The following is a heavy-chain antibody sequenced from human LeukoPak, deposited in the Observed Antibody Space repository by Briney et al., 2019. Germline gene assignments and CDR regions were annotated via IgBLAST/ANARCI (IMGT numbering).Heavy chain of an antibody. D-gene: IGHD2-15*01. CDR2: INHSGST. Sequence: SETLSLTCAVYGGSFSGYYWSWIRQPPGKGLEWIGEINHSGSTNYNPSLKSRVTISVDTSKNQFSLKLSSVTAEDTAVYYCARVGPVVAATLLLGPSDYWGQGTLVTVSS. CDR1: GGSFSGYY. V-gene: IGHV4-34*01. CDR3: ARVGPVVAATLLLGPSDY. J-gene: IGHJ4*02.